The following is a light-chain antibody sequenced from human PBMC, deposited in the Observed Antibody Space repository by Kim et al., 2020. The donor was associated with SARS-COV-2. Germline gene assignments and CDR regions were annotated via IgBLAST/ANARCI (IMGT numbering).Light chain of an antibody. Sequence: VTDSCTRGKSKLGADYDVQWYQQVPGTVPKVPSYGNNNRPSGVPDRISGSKSGPPAPLVITGLQAEDEGDYYCQSYDNSLGGSLFGGGTQLTVL. V-gene: IGLV1-40*01. CDR1: KSKLGADYD. J-gene: IGLJ3*02. CDR3: QSYDNSLGGSL. CDR2: GNN.